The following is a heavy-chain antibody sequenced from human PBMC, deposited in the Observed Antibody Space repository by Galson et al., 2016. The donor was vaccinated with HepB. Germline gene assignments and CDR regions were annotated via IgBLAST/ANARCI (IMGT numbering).Heavy chain of an antibody. CDR3: ARVRPSSGYFDY. CDR1: GFTFSTYV. CDR2: ISSHGYNQ. D-gene: IGHD3-10*01. J-gene: IGHJ4*02. Sequence: SLRLSCAASGFTFSTYVVHWVRQAPGKGLEWLAMISSHGYNQYYADSVKGRFTVSRDNPNNTLYLQMNSLRPEDTAVYYCARVRPSSGYFDYWGQGTLVTVSS. V-gene: IGHV3-30*14.